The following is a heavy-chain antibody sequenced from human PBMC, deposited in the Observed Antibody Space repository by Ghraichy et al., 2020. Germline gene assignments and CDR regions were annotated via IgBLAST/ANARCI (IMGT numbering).Heavy chain of an antibody. D-gene: IGHD6-25*01. CDR2: ISRNGERT. V-gene: IGHV3-64*02. J-gene: IGHJ4*02. CDR1: GFTFSSYA. CDR3: GRARCSSGTCPGGSHVDY. Sequence: GGSLRLSCVASGFTFSSYAMHWVRQAPGKGLEYVSAISRNGERTYYADSVKGRFTISRDNSKNTLYLQMGGLRTEDMAVYHCGRARCSSGTCPGGSHVDYWGRGTRVTVSS.